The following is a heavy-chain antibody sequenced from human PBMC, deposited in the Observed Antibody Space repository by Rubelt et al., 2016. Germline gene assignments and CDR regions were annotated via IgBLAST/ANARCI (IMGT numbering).Heavy chain of an antibody. J-gene: IGHJ3*02. CDR2: IYHSGST. V-gene: IGHV4-38-2*02. Sequence: QVQLQESGPGLVKPSETLSLTCTVSGYSISSGYYWGWIRQPPGKGLEWIGSIYHSGSTYYNPSLKSRVTISVDTSKNQFSLKLSSVTAADTAVYYCARRIAAAGTLAFDIWGQGTMVTVSS. CDR3: ARRIAAAGTLAFDI. D-gene: IGHD6-13*01. CDR1: GYSISSGYY.